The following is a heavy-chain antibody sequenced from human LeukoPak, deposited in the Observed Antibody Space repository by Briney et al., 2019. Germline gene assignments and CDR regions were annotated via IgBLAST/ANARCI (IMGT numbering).Heavy chain of an antibody. CDR1: GFTVSSNY. Sequence: PGGSLRLSCAASGFTVSSNYMSWVRQAPGKGLEWVSVIYSGGSTYYADSVKGRFTISRHNSKNTLYLQMNSLRAEDTAVYYCAKDRAYDSSGYLFSGWYFDLWGRGTLVTVSS. D-gene: IGHD3-22*01. V-gene: IGHV3-53*01. CDR2: IYSGGST. CDR3: AKDRAYDSSGYLFSGWYFDL. J-gene: IGHJ2*01.